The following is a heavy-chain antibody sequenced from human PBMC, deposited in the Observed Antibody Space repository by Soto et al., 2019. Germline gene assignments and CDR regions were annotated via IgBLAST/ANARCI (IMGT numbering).Heavy chain of an antibody. CDR3: AKDTGYSSGWTDAFDI. CDR2: ISWNSGSI. CDR1: GFTFDDYA. D-gene: IGHD6-19*01. Sequence: TGGSLRLSCAASGFTFDDYAMHWVRQAPGKGLEWVSGISWNSGSIGYADSVKGRFTISRDNAKNSLYLQMNSLRAEDTALYYCAKDTGYSSGWTDAFDIWGQGTMVTVSS. J-gene: IGHJ3*02. V-gene: IGHV3-9*01.